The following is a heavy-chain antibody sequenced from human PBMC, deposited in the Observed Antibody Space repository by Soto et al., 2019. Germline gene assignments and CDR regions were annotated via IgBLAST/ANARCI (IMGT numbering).Heavy chain of an antibody. CDR3: ARRYGGTFDY. J-gene: IGHJ4*02. V-gene: IGHV1-8*01. CDR1: GYTFTSHD. Sequence: GASVKVSCKASGYTFTSHDINWMRQATGQGLEWMGWMNPHSGHTNYAQKFQGRVTMTRDTSISTAYMELTSLRSEDTAVYYCARRYGGTFDYWGQGTLVTVSS. CDR2: MNPHSGHT. D-gene: IGHD2-15*01.